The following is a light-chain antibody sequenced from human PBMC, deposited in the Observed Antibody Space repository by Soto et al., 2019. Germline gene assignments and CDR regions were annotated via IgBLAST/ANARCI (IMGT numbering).Light chain of an antibody. J-gene: IGKJ1*01. CDR3: QHYNSYSEA. Sequence: DIQMTQSPSTLSGSVGDRVTITCRASQTISSWLAWYQQKPGKAPKLLIYKASTLISGVPSRFSGSGSGTEFTLTISSLQPDDFATYYCQHYNSYSEALGQGTKVELK. CDR2: KAS. V-gene: IGKV1-5*03. CDR1: QTISSW.